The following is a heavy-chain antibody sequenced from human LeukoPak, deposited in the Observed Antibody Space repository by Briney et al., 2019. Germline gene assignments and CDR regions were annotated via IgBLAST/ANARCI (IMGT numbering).Heavy chain of an antibody. J-gene: IGHJ4*02. CDR1: GYTFTTQY. D-gene: IGHD3-22*01. CDR2: INPRSGST. V-gene: IGHV1-46*01. Sequence: ASVKVSCKASGYTFTTQYIHWVRQAPGQGLEWMGVINPRSGSTSYGQKFQGRVTMTRDTSISTAYMELSRLRSDDTAVYYCARESLAGYYDSSGYSPTSAFDYWGQGTLVTVSS. CDR3: ARESLAGYYDSSGYSPTSAFDY.